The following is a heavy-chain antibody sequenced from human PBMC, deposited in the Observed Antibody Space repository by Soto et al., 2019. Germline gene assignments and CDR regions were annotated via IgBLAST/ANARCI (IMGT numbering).Heavy chain of an antibody. Sequence: GSLRLSCAASGFTFSSYAMSWVRQAPGKGLEWVSAISGSGGSTYYADSVKGRFTISRDNSKNTLYLQMNSLRAEDTAVYYCAKGSCSSTSCYGLNWFDPWGQGT. CDR2: ISGSGGST. V-gene: IGHV3-23*01. CDR3: AKGSCSSTSCYGLNWFDP. D-gene: IGHD2-2*01. J-gene: IGHJ5*02. CDR1: GFTFSSYA.